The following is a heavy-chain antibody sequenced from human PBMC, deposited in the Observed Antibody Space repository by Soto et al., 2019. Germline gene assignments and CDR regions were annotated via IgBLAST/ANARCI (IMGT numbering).Heavy chain of an antibody. V-gene: IGHV3-9*01. D-gene: IGHD2-21*01. J-gene: IGHJ4*02. CDR3: AKGGPDAFCGGGRCYFES. CDR2: ITWNGKIT. CDR1: GFTFDDFA. Sequence: EVHLVESGGGLAQPGRALRLSCAASGFTFDDFALHWVRRVPGKGLEWVSSITWNGKITCYADSVKGRFIISRDNAKNSLYLQMNSLRREDTALYYCAKGGPDAFCGGGRCYFESWGQGTQVTVSS.